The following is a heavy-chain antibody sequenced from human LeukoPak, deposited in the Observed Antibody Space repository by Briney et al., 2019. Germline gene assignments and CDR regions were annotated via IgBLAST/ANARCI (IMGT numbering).Heavy chain of an antibody. Sequence: GGSLRLSCAASGFIFSSYAMTWVRQAPGKGLEWVSALSAGGGTYYADSVKGRFTISRDNSKNTLYLQMNSLRAEDTAVYYCAKRLAHTGFDYWGQGTLVTVSS. CDR1: GFIFSSYA. CDR2: LSAGGGT. D-gene: IGHD2-21*01. V-gene: IGHV3-23*01. CDR3: AKRLAHTGFDY. J-gene: IGHJ4*02.